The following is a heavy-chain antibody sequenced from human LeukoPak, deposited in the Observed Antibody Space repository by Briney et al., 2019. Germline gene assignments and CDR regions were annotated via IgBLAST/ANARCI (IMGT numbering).Heavy chain of an antibody. Sequence: GRSLRLSCAASGFTFSSYAMHWVRQAPGKGLEWVAVISYDGSNKYYADSVKGRFTISRDNSKNTLYLQMNSLRAEDTAVYYCARDQGYYYYMDVWGKGTTVTVSS. CDR2: ISYDGSNK. J-gene: IGHJ6*03. V-gene: IGHV3-30-3*01. CDR3: ARDQGYYYYMDV. CDR1: GFTFSSYA.